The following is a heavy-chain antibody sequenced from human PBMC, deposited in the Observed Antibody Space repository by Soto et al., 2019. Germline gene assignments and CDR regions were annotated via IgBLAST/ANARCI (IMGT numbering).Heavy chain of an antibody. CDR3: ARPRLPSNNYYFDS. CDR1: GFAFSTYS. D-gene: IGHD1-20*01. Sequence: PGGSLRLSCAASGFAFSTYSMNWVRQAPGKGLEWVSSISDSSSYIYCADSVKGRFTISRDNTENSLYLQMNSLRAEDTAVYYCARPRLPSNNYYFDSWGQGTLVTVSS. CDR2: ISDSSSYI. J-gene: IGHJ4*02. V-gene: IGHV3-21*01.